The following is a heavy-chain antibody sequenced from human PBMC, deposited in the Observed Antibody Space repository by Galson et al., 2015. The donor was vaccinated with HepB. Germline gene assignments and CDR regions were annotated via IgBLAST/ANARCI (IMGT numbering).Heavy chain of an antibody. D-gene: IGHD5-24*01. Sequence: SLRLSCAASGFTFSKYAMHWVRQAPGKGLEWVALTSYDGRNKYYADSVRGRFIISRDNSKNTLYLHMYSLRVEDTAIYYCARDASRWLQLLVVRGMDVWGQGTTVTVSS. CDR3: ARDASRWLQLLVVRGMDV. J-gene: IGHJ6*02. V-gene: IGHV3-30*19. CDR1: GFTFSKYA. CDR2: TSYDGRNK.